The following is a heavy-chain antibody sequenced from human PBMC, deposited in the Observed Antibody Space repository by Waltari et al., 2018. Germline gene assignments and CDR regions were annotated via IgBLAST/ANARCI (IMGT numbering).Heavy chain of an antibody. D-gene: IGHD6-6*01. J-gene: IGHJ4*02. CDR1: GYTLTELS. Sequence: QVQLVQSGAEVKKPGASVKVSCKVSGYTLTELSMHWVRQAPGKGLEWMGGFEPEDGETIYAQKFQGRVTMTADKSTSTAYIELSSLRSEDTAVYYCARGRVEGSVLDYWGQGTLVTVSS. CDR3: ARGRVEGSVLDY. CDR2: FEPEDGET. V-gene: IGHV1-24*01.